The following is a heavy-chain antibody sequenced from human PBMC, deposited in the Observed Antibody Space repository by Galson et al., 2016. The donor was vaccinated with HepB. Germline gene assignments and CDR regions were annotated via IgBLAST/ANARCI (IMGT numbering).Heavy chain of an antibody. V-gene: IGHV3-33*01. J-gene: IGHJ6*02. CDR2: IWYDGNNK. CDR1: GFTFSTYG. Sequence: SLRLSCATSGFTFSTYGMHWVRQAPGKGLEWVAVIWYDGNNKVYGDSVKGRFTISRDNSKNTLYLQMNSLRADDTAVYYCAREVGYRYGFNNYYFGMDVWGQGTTVTVSS. CDR3: AREVGYRYGFNNYYFGMDV. D-gene: IGHD5-18*01.